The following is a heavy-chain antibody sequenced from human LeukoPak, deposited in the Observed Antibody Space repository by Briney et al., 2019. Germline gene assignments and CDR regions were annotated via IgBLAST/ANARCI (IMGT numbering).Heavy chain of an antibody. Sequence: PGGSLRLSCAASGXTFSTYWVSWVRQAPGKGLEWVANINEDGSDKYYVDSVEGRFTISRDNAENSLYLQMNSLRADDTAVYYCARGQKLASWGQGTLVTVSS. D-gene: IGHD6-13*01. V-gene: IGHV3-7*04. CDR1: GXTFSTYW. J-gene: IGHJ5*02. CDR2: INEDGSDK. CDR3: ARGQKLAS.